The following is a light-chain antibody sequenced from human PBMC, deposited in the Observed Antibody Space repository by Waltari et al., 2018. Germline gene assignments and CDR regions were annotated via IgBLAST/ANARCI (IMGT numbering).Light chain of an antibody. CDR3: CSYAGSHTLV. Sequence: QSALTQPASVSGSPGQSITISCTGTSSYVGSYNVISWYQKRPGKAPKLLIYEGSKWPSGVSNRFSVSKSGNTASLTISGVQAEDEADYYCCSYAGSHTLVFGVGTKLTVL. J-gene: IGLJ2*01. CDR2: EGS. CDR1: SSYVGSYNV. V-gene: IGLV2-23*01.